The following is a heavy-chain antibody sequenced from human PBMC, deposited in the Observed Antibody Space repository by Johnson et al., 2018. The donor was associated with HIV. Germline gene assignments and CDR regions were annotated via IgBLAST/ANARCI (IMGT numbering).Heavy chain of an antibody. V-gene: IGHV3-20*04. Sequence: VHLVESGGGLVQPGGSLRVSCAASGFTFSSYVMSWVRQAPGKGLEWVSGINWNGDNTGYADSVKGRFTISRDNARNSMYLQMNSLRVEDTALYYCARVRTGDSSGYHDAFDIWGQGTMVIVSS. CDR3: ARVRTGDSSGYHDAFDI. CDR2: INWNGDNT. D-gene: IGHD3-22*01. J-gene: IGHJ3*02. CDR1: GFTFSSYV.